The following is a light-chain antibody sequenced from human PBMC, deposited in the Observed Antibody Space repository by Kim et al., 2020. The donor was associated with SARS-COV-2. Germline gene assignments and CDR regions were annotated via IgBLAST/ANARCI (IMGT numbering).Light chain of an antibody. CDR3: QAWDSSTVV. Sequence: GSPGQTASITCSGDKLGDKYACWYQQKPGQSPVLVIYQDSKRPSGIPERFSGSNSGNTATLTISGTQAMDEADYYCQAWDSSTVVFGTGTKVTVL. J-gene: IGLJ1*01. CDR2: QDS. CDR1: KLGDKY. V-gene: IGLV3-1*01.